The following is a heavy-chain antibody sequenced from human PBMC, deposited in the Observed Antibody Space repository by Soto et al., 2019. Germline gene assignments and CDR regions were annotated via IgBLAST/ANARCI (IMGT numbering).Heavy chain of an antibody. J-gene: IGHJ4*02. CDR2: IWFDGSNK. Sequence: QVHLVESGGGVAQPGRSLRLSCAASGSIFTGYGMHWVRQAPGKGLEWVAVIWFDGSNKYYADSVKGRFTISRDNSKNMLYLQINSLRVEDTAVYYCARDGIGGTTCRGYLDYWGQGTLVTVSS. CDR1: GSIFTGYG. V-gene: IGHV3-33*01. D-gene: IGHD1-1*01. CDR3: ARDGIGGTTCRGYLDY.